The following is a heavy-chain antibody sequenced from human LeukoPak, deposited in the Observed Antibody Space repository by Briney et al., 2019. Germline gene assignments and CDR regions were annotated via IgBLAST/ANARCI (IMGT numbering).Heavy chain of an antibody. CDR1: GFTFGNAW. Sequence: GGSLRLSCAASGFTFGNAWMSWVRQAPGKGLEWVGRIKSKTDGGTTDYAAPVKGRFTISRDDSKNTLYQQMNSLKTEDTAVYYCTTLGYYYYMDVWGKGTTVTVSS. J-gene: IGHJ6*03. CDR2: IKSKTDGGTT. V-gene: IGHV3-15*01. CDR3: TTLGYYYYMDV.